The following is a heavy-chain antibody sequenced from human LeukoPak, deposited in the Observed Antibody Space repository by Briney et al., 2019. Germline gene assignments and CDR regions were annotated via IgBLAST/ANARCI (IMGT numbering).Heavy chain of an antibody. CDR2: YSSGGTS. CDR3: ARHDSYGSPNGFDP. J-gene: IGHJ5*02. D-gene: IGHD4-17*01. CDR1: GGSISSGLY. Sequence: SETLSLTCTVSGGSISSGLYWGWIRQSPGRRLEWIASYSSGGTSYYNPSLKSRVSISVDTSNNQFSPKLNSVTTAYTAVYYCARHDSYGSPNGFDPWGQGTLVTVSS. V-gene: IGHV4-39*01.